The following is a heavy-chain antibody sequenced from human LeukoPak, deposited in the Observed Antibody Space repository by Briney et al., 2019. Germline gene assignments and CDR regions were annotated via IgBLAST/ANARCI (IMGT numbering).Heavy chain of an antibody. J-gene: IGHJ3*02. CDR3: ARGPRITIFGVVMANDAFDI. V-gene: IGHV1-2*02. Sequence: ASVKVSCKASGYTSTSYDINWVRQATGQGLEWMGWINPKSGGTVYAQKFQGRVTMTRDTSSSTAYMELSRLRFDDTVVYYCARGPRITIFGVVMANDAFDIWGQGTMVTVSS. CDR2: INPKSGGT. CDR1: GYTSTSYD. D-gene: IGHD3-3*01.